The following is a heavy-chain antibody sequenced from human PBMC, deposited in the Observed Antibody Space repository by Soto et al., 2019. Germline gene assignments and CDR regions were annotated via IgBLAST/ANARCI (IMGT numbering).Heavy chain of an antibody. D-gene: IGHD2-15*01. CDR3: AREYYCSGGSCYHFYYGMDV. Sequence: EASVKFSCKASGYTFTSYYMHWVRQAPGQGLEWMGIINPSGGSTSYAQKFQGRVTMTRDTSTSTVYMELSSLRSEDTAVYYCAREYYCSGGSCYHFYYGMDVWGQGTTVTVSS. CDR2: INPSGGST. V-gene: IGHV1-46*01. CDR1: GYTFTSYY. J-gene: IGHJ6*02.